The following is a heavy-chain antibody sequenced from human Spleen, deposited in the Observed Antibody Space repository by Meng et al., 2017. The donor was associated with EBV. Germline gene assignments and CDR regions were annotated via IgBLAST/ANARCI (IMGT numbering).Heavy chain of an antibody. CDR2: INPISGGT. CDR1: RYSFNDYD. CDR3: SRDFGSGSHYNY. Sequence: QVLLVYAWVEMKSLEASVTVACKAYRYSFNDYDILWVRQAPGQGLEWMGRINPISGGTNYAQNFQGRVTMTRDTSISTAYMELSRLRYDDTAVYYCSRDFGSGSHYNYWGQGTLVTVSS. V-gene: IGHV1-2*06. D-gene: IGHD3-10*01. J-gene: IGHJ4*02.